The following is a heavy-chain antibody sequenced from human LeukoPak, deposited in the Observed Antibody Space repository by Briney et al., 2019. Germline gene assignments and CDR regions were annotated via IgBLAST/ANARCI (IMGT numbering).Heavy chain of an antibody. V-gene: IGHV1-69*05. D-gene: IGHD5-24*01. J-gene: IGHJ6*03. CDR1: GGTFSSYA. Sequence: ASVKVSCKASGGTFSSYAISWVRQAPGQGLEWMGGIIPIFGTANYAQKFQGRVTITTDESTSTAYMELSSLRSEDTAVYYCARGAGQDGYNAPFYYYYYYMDVWGKGTTVTVSS. CDR2: IIPIFGTA. CDR3: ARGAGQDGYNAPFYYYYYYMDV.